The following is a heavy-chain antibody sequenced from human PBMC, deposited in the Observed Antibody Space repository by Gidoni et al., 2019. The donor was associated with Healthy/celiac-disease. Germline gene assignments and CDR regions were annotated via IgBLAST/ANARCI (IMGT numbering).Heavy chain of an antibody. Sequence: QVQLQESGPGLVKPSETLSLTCTVSAGSISNYYWSWIRQPPGKGLECVGYFYYSGSTNYNPSRKSRVTISVDTSNNQFSLKLSSVTAADTAVYYCARVLRWPAPYYFDNWGQGTLVTVSS. CDR1: AGSISNYY. V-gene: IGHV4-59*01. CDR2: FYYSGST. D-gene: IGHD1-1*01. J-gene: IGHJ4*02. CDR3: ARVLRWPAPYYFDN.